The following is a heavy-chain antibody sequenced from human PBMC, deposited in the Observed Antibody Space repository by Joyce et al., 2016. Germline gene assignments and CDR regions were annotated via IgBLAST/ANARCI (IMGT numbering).Heavy chain of an antibody. Sequence: QVQLVESGGGLVRPGGSLRLSCAASGFTFSDYYMSWIRRAPGKGLEWGSYISSSGRTRYYAESVNGRFTISRDNAKNSLYLQLNSLRADDTAVYYCARRYCSTGSCDGFDNWGQGTLVTVSS. CDR1: GFTFSDYY. CDR3: ARRYCSTGSCDGFDN. V-gene: IGHV3-11*01. J-gene: IGHJ5*02. CDR2: ISSSGRTR. D-gene: IGHD2-15*01.